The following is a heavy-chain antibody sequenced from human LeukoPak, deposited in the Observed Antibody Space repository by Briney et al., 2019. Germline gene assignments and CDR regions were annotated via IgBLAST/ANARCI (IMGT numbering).Heavy chain of an antibody. Sequence: SETLSLTCTVSGGSISSGDYYWSWIRQPPGKGLEWIGYIYYSGSTYYNPSLKSRVTISVDTSKNHFSLKLSSVTAADTAVYYCARFRAYYDILTGYPYYWYFDLWGRGTLVTVSS. D-gene: IGHD3-9*01. CDR1: GGSISSGDYY. CDR2: IYYSGST. V-gene: IGHV4-30-4*01. J-gene: IGHJ2*01. CDR3: ARFRAYYDILTGYPYYWYFDL.